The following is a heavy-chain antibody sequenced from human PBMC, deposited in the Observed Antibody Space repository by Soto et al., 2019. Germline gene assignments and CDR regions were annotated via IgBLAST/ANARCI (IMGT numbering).Heavy chain of an antibody. V-gene: IGHV3-7*01. CDR3: AKGGSYYHYYYMDV. Sequence: EVQLVESGGGLVQPGGSLRLSCAASGFTFSSYSMSWVRQAPGKGLEWVANIKQDGSEIYYVDSVKGRFTISRDNAENSLYLQMDSLRAEDTAVYYCAKGGSYYHYYYMDVWGKGTTVTVSS. CDR1: GFTFSSYS. J-gene: IGHJ6*03. D-gene: IGHD3-10*01. CDR2: IKQDGSEI.